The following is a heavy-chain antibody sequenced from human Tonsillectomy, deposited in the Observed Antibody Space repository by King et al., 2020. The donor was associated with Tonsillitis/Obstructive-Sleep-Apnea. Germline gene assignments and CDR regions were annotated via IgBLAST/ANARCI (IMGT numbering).Heavy chain of an antibody. CDR1: GGSISSYY. CDR3: ARLCGSYANDAFDI. D-gene: IGHD1-26*01. Sequence: VQLQESGPGLVKPSETLSLTCTVSGGSISSYYWSWIRQPPGKGLEWIGYIYYSGSTNYNPSLKSRVTISVDTSKNQFSLKLSSVTAADTAVYYCARLCGSYANDAFDIWGQGTMVTVSS. J-gene: IGHJ3*02. CDR2: IYYSGST. V-gene: IGHV4-59*08.